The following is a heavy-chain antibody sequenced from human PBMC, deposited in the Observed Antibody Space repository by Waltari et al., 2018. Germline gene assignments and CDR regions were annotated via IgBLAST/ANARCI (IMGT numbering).Heavy chain of an antibody. D-gene: IGHD3-22*01. V-gene: IGHV1-3*01. J-gene: IGHJ3*02. CDR1: GYTFTSYA. Sequence: QIQLVQSGAEVKKPGASVKVSCKASGYTFTSYAMHWVRQAPGQRLEWIGWINAGNGNTKYSQKFQGRVTITRDTSASTAYMELSSLRSEDTAVYYCARGGFYDSSGYSDAFDIWGQGTMVTVSS. CDR3: ARGGFYDSSGYSDAFDI. CDR2: INAGNGNT.